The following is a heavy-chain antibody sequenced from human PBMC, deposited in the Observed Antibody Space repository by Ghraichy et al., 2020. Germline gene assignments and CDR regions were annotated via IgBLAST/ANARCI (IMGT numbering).Heavy chain of an antibody. CDR2: IYSGGST. D-gene: IGHD3-22*01. CDR1: GFTVSSNY. CDR3: ARAPYYYERGDAFDI. Sequence: GGSLRLSCAASGFTVSSNYMSWVRQAPGKGLEWVSVIYSGGSTYYADSVKGRFTISRDNSKNTLYLQMNSLRAEDTAVYYCARAPYYYERGDAFDIWGQGTMITVSS. V-gene: IGHV3-53*01. J-gene: IGHJ3*02.